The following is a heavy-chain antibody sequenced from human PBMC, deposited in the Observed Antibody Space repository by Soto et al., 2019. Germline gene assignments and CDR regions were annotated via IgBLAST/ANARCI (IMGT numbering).Heavy chain of an antibody. CDR3: ARGSWDDVSGHYYMDV. CDR2: IYYGGST. D-gene: IGHD1-1*01. V-gene: IGHV4-39*01. J-gene: IGHJ6*03. CDR1: GGSISTSSYY. Sequence: PSETLSLTCTVSGGSISTSSYYWGWIRQPPGKGLEWIGSIYYGGSTYYSPSLNSRVTISVDTSKNQFSLKLSSVTAADTAVYYCARGSWDDVSGHYYMDVWDKGTTVTVSS.